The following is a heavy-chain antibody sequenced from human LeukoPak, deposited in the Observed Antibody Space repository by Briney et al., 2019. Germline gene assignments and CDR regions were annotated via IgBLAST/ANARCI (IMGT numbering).Heavy chain of an antibody. V-gene: IGHV1-69*04. CDR2: IIPIVGIA. CDR1: GGTFSSYA. J-gene: IGHJ4*02. Sequence: SVKISCKASGGTFSSYALSWVRQAPGQGLEWMGTIIPIVGIANYAQKFQGRVTITADKSTSTAYMELSSLRSEDTAVYYCARDGEMATIYFDYWGQGTLVTVSS. CDR3: ARDGEMATIYFDY. D-gene: IGHD5-24*01.